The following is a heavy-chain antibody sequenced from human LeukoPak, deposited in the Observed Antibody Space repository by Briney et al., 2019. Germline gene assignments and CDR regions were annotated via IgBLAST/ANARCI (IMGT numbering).Heavy chain of an antibody. CDR2: ISYDGSNK. V-gene: IGHV3-30-3*01. CDR3: AKGSYYYASGSFHWFDP. D-gene: IGHD3-10*01. CDR1: GFTFSSYA. Sequence: GGSLRLSCAASGFTFSSYAMHWVRQAPGKGLEWVAVISYDGSNKYYADSVKGRFTISRDNSKNTLYLQMNSLRAEDTAMYYCAKGSYYYASGSFHWFDPRGQGTLVTVSS. J-gene: IGHJ5*02.